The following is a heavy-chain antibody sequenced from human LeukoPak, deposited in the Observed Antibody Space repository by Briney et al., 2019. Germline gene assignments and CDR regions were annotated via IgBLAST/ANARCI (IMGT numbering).Heavy chain of an antibody. J-gene: IGHJ4*02. D-gene: IGHD1-26*01. V-gene: IGHV4-34*01. CDR3: ARASGSYFRYYFDY. Sequence: SETLSLTCAVYGGSFSGYYWSWIRQPPGKGLEWIGEINHSGSTNYNPSLKSRVTISVDTSKNQFSLKLSSVTAADTAVYYCARASGSYFRYYFDYWGQGTLVTVSS. CDR2: INHSGST. CDR1: GGSFSGYY.